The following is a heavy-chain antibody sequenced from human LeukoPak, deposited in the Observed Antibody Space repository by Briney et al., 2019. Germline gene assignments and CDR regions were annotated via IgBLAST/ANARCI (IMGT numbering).Heavy chain of an antibody. J-gene: IGHJ6*04. V-gene: IGHV3-21*01. CDR1: GFTFSSYS. CDR2: ISSSSSYI. D-gene: IGHD3-9*01. CDR3: ARGWDYDILTGYYRPYYYYGMDV. Sequence: LGGSLRLSCAASGFTFSSYSMNWVRQAPGKGREWVSSISSSSSYIYYADSVKGRFTISRDNAKNSLYLQMNSLRAEDTAVYYCARGWDYDILTGYYRPYYYYGMDVWGKGTTVTVSS.